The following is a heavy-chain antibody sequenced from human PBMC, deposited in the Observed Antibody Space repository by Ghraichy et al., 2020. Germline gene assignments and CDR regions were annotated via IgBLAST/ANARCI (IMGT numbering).Heavy chain of an antibody. CDR2: ISSSSSYI. CDR3: ARDTYYDFWSGYYLNYGMDV. J-gene: IGHJ6*02. V-gene: IGHV3-21*01. CDR1: GFTFSSYS. D-gene: IGHD3-3*01. Sequence: GGSLRLSCAASGFTFSSYSMNWVRQAPGKGLEWVSSISSSSSYIYYADSVKGRFTISRDNAKNSLYLQMNSLRAEDTAVYYCARDTYYDFWSGYYLNYGMDVWGQGTTVTVSS.